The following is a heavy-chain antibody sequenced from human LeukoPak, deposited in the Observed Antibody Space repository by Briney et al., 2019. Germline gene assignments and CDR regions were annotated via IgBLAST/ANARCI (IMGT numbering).Heavy chain of an antibody. CDR3: ARVMWQLGYYFDY. Sequence: PSETLSLTCTVSGGSLSSGSDYWRWIRQSAGKGLEWIGRIYASGSTNYNPSLKSRVTLSVDTSKNQFSLKLSSVTAADTAVYYCARVMWQLGYYFDYWGQGTLVTVSS. D-gene: IGHD6-13*01. V-gene: IGHV4-61*02. J-gene: IGHJ4*02. CDR2: IYASGST. CDR1: GGSLSSGSDY.